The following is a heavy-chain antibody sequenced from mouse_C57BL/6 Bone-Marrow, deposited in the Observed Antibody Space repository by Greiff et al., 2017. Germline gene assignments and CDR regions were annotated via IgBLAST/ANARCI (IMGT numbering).Heavy chain of an antibody. CDR3: ARDRSGYYAMDY. CDR1: GYTFTSYG. Sequence: VQLQQSGAELARPGASVKLSCKASGYTFTSYGISWVKQRTGQGLEWIGEIYPRSGNTYYNEKFKGKATLTADKSSSTAYMELRSLTSEDSAVYFCARDRSGYYAMDYWGQGTSVTVSS. D-gene: IGHD3-2*02. J-gene: IGHJ4*01. CDR2: IYPRSGNT. V-gene: IGHV1-81*01.